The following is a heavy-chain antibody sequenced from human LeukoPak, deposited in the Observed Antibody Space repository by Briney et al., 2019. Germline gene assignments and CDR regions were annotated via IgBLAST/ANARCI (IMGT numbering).Heavy chain of an antibody. CDR3: ARGRRGSSSWGDLLIPVTNWFDP. CDR2: INHSGST. Sequence: SETLSLTCAVYGGSFSGYYWSWIRQPPGKGLEWIGEINHSGSTNYNPSLKRRVTISVDTSKNQFSLKLSSVTAADTAVYYCARGRRGSSSWGDLLIPVTNWFDPWGQGTLVTVSS. CDR1: GGSFSGYY. D-gene: IGHD6-13*01. J-gene: IGHJ5*02. V-gene: IGHV4-34*01.